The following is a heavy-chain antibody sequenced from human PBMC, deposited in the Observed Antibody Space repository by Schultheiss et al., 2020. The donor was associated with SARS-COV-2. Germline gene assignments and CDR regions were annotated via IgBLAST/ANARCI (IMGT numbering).Heavy chain of an antibody. CDR3: ATPPTGTGDY. Sequence: GGSLRLSCAASGFTFSNAWMSWVRQAPGKGLEWVSAISGSGGSTYYADSVKGRFTISRDNSKNTLYLQMNSLRAEDTAVYYCATPPTGTGDYWGQGTLVTVSS. D-gene: IGHD1-1*01. J-gene: IGHJ4*02. V-gene: IGHV3-23*01. CDR2: ISGSGGST. CDR1: GFTFSNAW.